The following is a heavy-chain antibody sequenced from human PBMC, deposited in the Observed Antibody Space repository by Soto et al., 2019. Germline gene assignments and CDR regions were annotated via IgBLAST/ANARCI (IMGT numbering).Heavy chain of an antibody. CDR2: ISATGST. J-gene: IGHJ4*02. V-gene: IGHV3-23*01. Sequence: EVQVLDSGGGLVQPGGSQRLSCEASGFTFSNYAMSWVRQAPWKGLEWVSTISATGSTLYADSVKGRFTISRDNSKNTVYLQMNFLRAEDTAVYYCAKVSNKWAVAQRGYFDYWGQGTLVTVSS. CDR1: GFTFSNYA. D-gene: IGHD6-19*01. CDR3: AKVSNKWAVAQRGYFDY.